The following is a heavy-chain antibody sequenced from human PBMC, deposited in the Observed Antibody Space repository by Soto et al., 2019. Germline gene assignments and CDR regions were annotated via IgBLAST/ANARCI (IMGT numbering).Heavy chain of an antibody. Sequence: GGSLRLSCAASGFTFSNAWMSWVRQAPGKGLEWVGRIKSKTDGGTTDYAAPVKGRFTISRDDSKNTLYLQMNSLKTEDTAVYYCTTDRYYYDSSGYYHNWFDPWGQGTLVTSPQ. J-gene: IGHJ5*02. D-gene: IGHD3-22*01. CDR2: IKSKTDGGTT. V-gene: IGHV3-15*01. CDR3: TTDRYYYDSSGYYHNWFDP. CDR1: GFTFSNAW.